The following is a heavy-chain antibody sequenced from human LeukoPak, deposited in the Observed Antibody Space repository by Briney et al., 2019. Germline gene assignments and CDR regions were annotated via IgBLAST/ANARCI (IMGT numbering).Heavy chain of an antibody. CDR3: ARDSNDFWSGYYYGMDV. J-gene: IGHJ6*02. CDR1: GGSISSGGYY. Sequence: SQTLSLACTVSGGSISSGGYYWSWIRQHPGKGLEWIGYIYYSGSTYYNPSLKSRVTISVDTSKNQFSLKLSSVTAADTAVYYCARDSNDFWSGYYYGMDVWGQGTTVTVSS. D-gene: IGHD3-3*01. CDR2: IYYSGST. V-gene: IGHV4-31*03.